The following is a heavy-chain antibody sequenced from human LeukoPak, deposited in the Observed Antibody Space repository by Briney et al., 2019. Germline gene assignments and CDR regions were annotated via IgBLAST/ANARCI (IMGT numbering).Heavy chain of an antibody. V-gene: IGHV3-64*01. CDR1: GFTFSSYA. D-gene: IGHD3-22*01. CDR3: ARDRDCDSSGYYSYFDY. Sequence: GGSLRLSCAASGFTFSSYAMHWVRQAPGKGLEYVSAISSNGGSTYYANSVKGRFTISRDNSKNTLYLQMGSLRAEDMAVYYCARDRDCDSSGYYSYFDYWGQGTLVTVSS. CDR2: ISSNGGST. J-gene: IGHJ4*02.